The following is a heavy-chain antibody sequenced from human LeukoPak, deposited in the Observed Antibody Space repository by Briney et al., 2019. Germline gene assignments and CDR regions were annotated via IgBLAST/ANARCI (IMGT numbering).Heavy chain of an antibody. V-gene: IGHV4-38-2*01. D-gene: IGHD3-16*01. CDR2: IFHSGST. J-gene: IGHJ3*02. Sequence: PSETLSLTCAVSGFSISSDYYWGWIRQPPGKGLEWIGTIFHSGSTYYNPSFGSRVTISVDTSKNQFSLKLRSVTASDTAVYYCARHSQWGIIPWTFDIWGQGTMVTVSS. CDR3: ARHSQWGIIPWTFDI. CDR1: GFSISSDYY.